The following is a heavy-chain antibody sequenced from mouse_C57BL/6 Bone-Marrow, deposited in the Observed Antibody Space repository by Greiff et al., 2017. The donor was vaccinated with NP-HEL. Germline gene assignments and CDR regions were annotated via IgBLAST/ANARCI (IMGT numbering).Heavy chain of an antibody. CDR1: GYTFPSYW. J-gene: IGHJ3*01. Sequence: QVQLQQPGAELVKPGASVKLSCKASGYTFPSYWMHWVKQRPGQGLEWIGMIHPNTGSTNYNEKFKSKATLTVDKSSSTAYMQLSSLTSEDSAVYYWARSYDYEGTGAWFAYWGQGTLVTVSA. CDR3: ARSYDYEGTGAWFAY. V-gene: IGHV1-64*01. CDR2: IHPNTGST. D-gene: IGHD2-4*01.